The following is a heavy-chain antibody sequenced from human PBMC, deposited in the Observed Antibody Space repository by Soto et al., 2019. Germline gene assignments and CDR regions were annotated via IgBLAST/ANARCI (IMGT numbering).Heavy chain of an antibody. Sequence: SETLSLTCAVYGGSFSGYYWSWIRQPPGKGLEWIGEINHSGSTNYNPSLKSRVTISVDTSKNQFSLKLSSVTAADTAVYYCARAPGSRTEDGLTHRIAAAAAENNWFDPWGQGTLVTVSS. CDR1: GGSFSGYY. CDR2: INHSGST. V-gene: IGHV4-34*01. CDR3: ARAPGSRTEDGLTHRIAAAAAENNWFDP. J-gene: IGHJ5*02. D-gene: IGHD6-13*01.